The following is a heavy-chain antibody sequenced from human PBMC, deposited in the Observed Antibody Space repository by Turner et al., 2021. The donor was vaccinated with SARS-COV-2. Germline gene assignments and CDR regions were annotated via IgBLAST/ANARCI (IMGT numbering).Heavy chain of an antibody. D-gene: IGHD2-15*01. V-gene: IGHV3-30*18. CDR1: GFTFSHYG. CDR2: ISYDGSNK. CDR3: AKSGGMYCSGGNCYSSYFDY. J-gene: IGHJ4*02. Sequence: QVQLVESGGGVVQPGRSLRLSCAASGFTFSHYGVHWVRQAPGKGLEWVAVISYDGSNKYYADSVKGRFTISRDNSKNTLYLQMNSLRAEDTAVYYCAKSGGMYCSGGNCYSSYFDYWGQGTLVTVSS.